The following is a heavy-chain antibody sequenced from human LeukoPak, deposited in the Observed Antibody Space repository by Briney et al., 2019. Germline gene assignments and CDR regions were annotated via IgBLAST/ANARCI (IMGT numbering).Heavy chain of an antibody. CDR1: GFTFNRYG. CDR3: ARHRWRSWGLRPGLAVAGTGNYYYTMDV. Sequence: PGGSLRLSCAASGFTFNRYGMNWVRQAPGKGLEWVSYISPSMITIDYADSVKGRFTISRGNARNSVYLEMNRLRAEDTAVYYCARHRWRSWGLRPGLAVAGTGNYYYTMDVWGKGTTVTISS. D-gene: IGHD6-13*01. V-gene: IGHV3-48*01. J-gene: IGHJ6*03. CDR2: ISPSMITI.